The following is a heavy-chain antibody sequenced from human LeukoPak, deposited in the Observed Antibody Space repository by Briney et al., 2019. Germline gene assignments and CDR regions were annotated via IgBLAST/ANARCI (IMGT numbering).Heavy chain of an antibody. CDR3: ARESSSSRALDY. J-gene: IGHJ4*02. CDR1: GFTFSDYY. D-gene: IGHD6-6*01. V-gene: IGHV3-11*01. CDR2: ISSSGSTI. Sequence: GVSLRLSCAASGFTFSDYYMSWIRQAPGKGLEWVSYISSSGSTIYYADSVKGRFTISRDNAKNSLYLQMNSLRAEDTAVYYCARESSSSRALDYWGQGTLVTVSS.